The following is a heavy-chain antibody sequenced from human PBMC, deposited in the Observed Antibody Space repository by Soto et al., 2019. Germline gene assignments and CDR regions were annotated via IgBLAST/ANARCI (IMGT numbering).Heavy chain of an antibody. CDR1: GFTFSSYS. D-gene: IGHD6-6*01. Sequence: GGSLRLSCAASGFTFSSYSMNWVRQAPGKWLEWVSSISISSSYIYYADSVKGRFTISRDNSKDTLFLQMNSLRGEDTAIYYCAKVIRADSTSSNFYYYSGMDVWGQGTTVTVSS. CDR3: AKVIRADSTSSNFYYYSGMDV. J-gene: IGHJ6*02. V-gene: IGHV3-21*01. CDR2: ISISSSYI.